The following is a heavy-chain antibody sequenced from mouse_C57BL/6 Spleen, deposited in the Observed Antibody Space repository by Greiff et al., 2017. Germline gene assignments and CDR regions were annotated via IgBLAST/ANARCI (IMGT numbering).Heavy chain of an antibody. CDR3: ARHKGNYFDY. CDR1: GFTFSSYG. Sequence: EVKLVESGGDLVKPGGSLKLSCAASGFTFSSYGMYWVRQTPDKRLEWVATISSGGSYTYYPDSVKGRFTISRDNAKNTLYLQMSSLKSEDTAMYYCARHKGNYFDYWGQGTTLTVSS. J-gene: IGHJ2*01. CDR2: ISSGGSYT. V-gene: IGHV5-6*01.